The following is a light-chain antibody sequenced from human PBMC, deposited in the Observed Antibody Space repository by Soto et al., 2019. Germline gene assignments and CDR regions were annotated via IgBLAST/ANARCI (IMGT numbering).Light chain of an antibody. CDR1: QSVSSN. CDR2: GAS. CDR3: QQYNNWPLT. V-gene: IGKV3-15*01. Sequence: EIVMPQSPATLSVSPGERATLSCRASQSVSSNLAWYQQKPGQAPRLLIYGASTRATGIPARFSGSGSGTEFTITISSLQPEDFAVYYCQQYNNWPLTFGGGTKVEIK. J-gene: IGKJ4*01.